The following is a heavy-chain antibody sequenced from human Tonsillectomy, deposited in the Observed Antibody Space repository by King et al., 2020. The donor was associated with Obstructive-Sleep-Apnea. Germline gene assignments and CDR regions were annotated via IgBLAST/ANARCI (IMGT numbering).Heavy chain of an antibody. D-gene: IGHD2-2*01. V-gene: IGHV3-74*01. J-gene: IGHJ4*02. CDR3: ARGPGYGSSTHCYGGLDY. CDR1: GFTFSTYW. CDR2: INGDGTTT. Sequence: VQLVESGGDLVQPGGSLRLSCAGSGFTFSTYWMHWVRQAPGKGLVWVSRINGDGTTTTYADSVKGRFTLSRDTTKNTLYLQMKSLRVDDTAVFYCARGPGYGSSTHCYGGLDYWGKGTLVPVSS.